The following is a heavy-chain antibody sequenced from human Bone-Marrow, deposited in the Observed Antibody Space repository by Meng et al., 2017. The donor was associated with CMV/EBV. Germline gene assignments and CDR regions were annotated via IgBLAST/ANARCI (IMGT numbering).Heavy chain of an antibody. D-gene: IGHD6-6*01. Sequence: SVKVSCKASGGTFSSYAISWVRQAPGQGLEWMGGIIPIFGTANYAQKFQGRVTITTDESTSTAYMELSSLRSEDTAVYYCARVLGMDSSPSHYYYYGMDVWGQGTTVTVSS. J-gene: IGHJ6*02. CDR1: GGTFSSYA. V-gene: IGHV1-69*05. CDR2: IIPIFGTA. CDR3: ARVLGMDSSPSHYYYYGMDV.